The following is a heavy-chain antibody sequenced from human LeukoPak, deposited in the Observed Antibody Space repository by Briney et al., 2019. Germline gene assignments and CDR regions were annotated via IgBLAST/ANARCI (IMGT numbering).Heavy chain of an antibody. J-gene: IGHJ4*02. CDR2: ISGSGGST. Sequence: GGSLRLSCAASGFTVSSYAMSWVRQAPGKGLEWVSAISGSGGSTYYADSVKGRFTISRDNSKNTLYLQMNSLRAEDTAVYYCAKGPSGSYYPYYFDYWGQGTLVTVSS. D-gene: IGHD3-10*01. CDR3: AKGPSGSYYPYYFDY. V-gene: IGHV3-23*01. CDR1: GFTVSSYA.